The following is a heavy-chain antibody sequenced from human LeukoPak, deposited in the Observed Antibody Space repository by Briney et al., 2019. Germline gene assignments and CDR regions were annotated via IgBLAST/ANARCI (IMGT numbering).Heavy chain of an antibody. CDR1: GYTFTGYY. D-gene: IGHD4-17*01. Sequence: GASVKVSCKASGYTFTGYYMHWVRQAPGQGLEWMGWINPNSGGTNYAQKFQGRVTMTRDMSISTAYMELSRLRSDDTAVYYCARDMTTVTNFDYWGQGTLVTVSS. CDR3: ARDMTTVTNFDY. CDR2: INPNSGGT. J-gene: IGHJ4*02. V-gene: IGHV1-2*02.